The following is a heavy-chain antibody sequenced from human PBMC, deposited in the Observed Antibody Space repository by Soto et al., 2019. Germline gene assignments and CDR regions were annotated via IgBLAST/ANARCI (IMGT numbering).Heavy chain of an antibody. CDR2: ISYDGSNK. CDR3: ASSRNYRTFPAY. Sequence: QVQLVESGGGMVQPGRSLRLSCAASGFTFSSYAMHWVRQAPGKGLEWVAVISYDGSNKYYADSVKGRFTISRDNSKNTLYLQMNSLRAEDTAVYYCASSRNYRTFPAYWGQGTLVTVSS. CDR1: GFTFSSYA. J-gene: IGHJ4*02. V-gene: IGHV3-30-3*01. D-gene: IGHD1-7*01.